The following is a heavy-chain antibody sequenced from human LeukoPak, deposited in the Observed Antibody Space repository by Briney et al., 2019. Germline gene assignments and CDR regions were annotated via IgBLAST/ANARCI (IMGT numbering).Heavy chain of an antibody. CDR1: GFTFSSYW. CDR3: AKDRFPTVRGALSY. V-gene: IGHV3-7*03. J-gene: IGHJ4*02. CDR2: IKQDGSEK. Sequence: PGGSLRLSCAASGFTFSSYWMSWVRQAPGKGLEWVANIKQDGSEKYYLDSVKGRFTISRDNAKNSLYLQMNSLRAEDTALYYCAKDRFPTVRGALSYWGQGTLVTVSS. D-gene: IGHD3-10*01.